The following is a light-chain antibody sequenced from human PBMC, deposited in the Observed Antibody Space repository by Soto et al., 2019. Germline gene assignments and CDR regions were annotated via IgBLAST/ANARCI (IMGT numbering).Light chain of an antibody. CDR1: GGDIGAYNC. V-gene: IGLV2-14*01. CDR3: SSFTTTYFYV. CDR2: GVT. J-gene: IGLJ1*01. Sequence: QSVLTQPASVSGSLGQSITLSCTGSGGDIGAYNCVSWYQQHPGKAPKLIIYGVTHRPSGVSSRFSASKSAYTASLTISALQAEDEADYYCSSFTTTYFYVFGPGTKVTVL.